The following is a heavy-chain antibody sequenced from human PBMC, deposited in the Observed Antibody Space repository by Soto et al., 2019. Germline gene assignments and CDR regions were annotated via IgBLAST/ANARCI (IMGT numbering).Heavy chain of an antibody. CDR1: GYAFTTYD. D-gene: IGHD3-10*01. Sequence: QVQLVQSGAEVKKPGASVKVSCKASGYAFTTYDINWVRQATGQGPEWMGWMNPNSGHTVYAQKFQGRVTVTRDTSINTAYMELSSLRSEDTAVYYCARGSMWFGGYSMAGWGQGNTVTVSS. V-gene: IGHV1-8*01. J-gene: IGHJ6*02. CDR3: ARGSMWFGGYSMAG. CDR2: MNPNSGHT.